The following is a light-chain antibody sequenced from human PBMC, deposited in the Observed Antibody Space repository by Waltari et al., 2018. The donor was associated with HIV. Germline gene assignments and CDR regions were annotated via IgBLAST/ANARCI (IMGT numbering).Light chain of an antibody. CDR2: GAS. J-gene: IGKJ2*01. Sequence: AIQMSQSPSSLSASVGDRVTITCRASQEIGNDLAWYQQKLGEAPKLLFYGASILHSGVSSRFSGSGSGRDFTLTISGLQPEDFAIYYCLQDYTYPRTFGQGTNLDI. V-gene: IGKV1-6*01. CDR1: QEIGND. CDR3: LQDYTYPRT.